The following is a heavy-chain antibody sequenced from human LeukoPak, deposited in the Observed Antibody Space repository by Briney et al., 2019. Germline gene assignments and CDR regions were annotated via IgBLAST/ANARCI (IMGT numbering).Heavy chain of an antibody. CDR1: GYTFTSYG. CDR3: ARGGDIVVVVAATSWFDP. J-gene: IGHJ5*02. Sequence: ASVKVSCKASGYTFTSYGISWVRQAPGQGLEWMGWISAYNGNTNYAQKLQGRVTMTTDTSTSTAYMELRSLRSDDTAVYYCARGGDIVVVVAATSWFDPWGQGTLVTVSS. D-gene: IGHD2-15*01. CDR2: ISAYNGNT. V-gene: IGHV1-18*01.